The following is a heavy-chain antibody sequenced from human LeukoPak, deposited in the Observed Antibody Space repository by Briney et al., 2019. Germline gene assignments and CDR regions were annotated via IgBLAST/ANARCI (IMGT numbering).Heavy chain of an antibody. J-gene: IGHJ5*02. CDR3: ARGHGSGSYGYNWFDP. CDR1: SGSISTYY. V-gene: IGHV4-59*06. D-gene: IGHD3-10*01. CDR2: IYYSGST. Sequence: SETLSLTCTVSSGSISTYYWTWIRQPPGKGLEWIGYIYYSGSTYYNPSLKSRVTISVDTSKNQFSLKLSSVTAADTAAYYCARGHGSGSYGYNWFDPWGQGTLVTVSS.